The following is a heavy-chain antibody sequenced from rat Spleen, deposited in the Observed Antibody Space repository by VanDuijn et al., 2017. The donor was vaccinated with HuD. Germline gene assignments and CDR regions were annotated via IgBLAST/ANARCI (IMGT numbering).Heavy chain of an antibody. D-gene: IGHD3-1*01. CDR3: GSQGGGFAS. J-gene: IGHJ3*01. V-gene: IGHV5-58*01. CDR2: INTDGGTT. Sequence: EVQLVESGGGLVQPGRSLKLSCVASGFIFSDHYVAWVRQAPGKGLEWVSSINTDGGTTYYPDSVKGRFTISRDNAENTVYLQMNSLRSEDTATYYCGSQGGGFASWGQGTLVTVSS. CDR1: GFIFSDHY.